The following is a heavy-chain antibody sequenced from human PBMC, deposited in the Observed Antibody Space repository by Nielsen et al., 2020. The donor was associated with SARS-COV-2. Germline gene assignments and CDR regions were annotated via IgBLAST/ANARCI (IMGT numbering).Heavy chain of an antibody. Sequence: GESLKISCAASGFPFSDYAMSWVRQVPGKGLEWVADIKPDGSEKFYVDSVKGRFTISRDNAKNSMSLQMNSLRVEDTAVYYCARDWSRAFDVWGQGTMVTVSS. CDR2: IKPDGSEK. V-gene: IGHV3-7*01. J-gene: IGHJ3*01. CDR1: GFPFSDYA. CDR3: ARDWSRAFDV.